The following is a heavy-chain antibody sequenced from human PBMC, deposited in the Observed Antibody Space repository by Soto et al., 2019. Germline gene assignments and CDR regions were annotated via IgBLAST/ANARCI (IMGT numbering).Heavy chain of an antibody. CDR1: GFTFSSYW. D-gene: IGHD2-15*01. J-gene: IGHJ5*02. CDR3: ARDMVVVAAESWFDP. CDR2: IKQDGSEK. Sequence: GGSLRLSCAASGFTFSSYWMSWVRQAPGKGLEWVANIKQDGSEKYYVDSVKGRFTISRDNAKNSLYLQMNSLRAEDTAVYYCARDMVVVAAESWFDPWGQGTLVTVSS. V-gene: IGHV3-7*01.